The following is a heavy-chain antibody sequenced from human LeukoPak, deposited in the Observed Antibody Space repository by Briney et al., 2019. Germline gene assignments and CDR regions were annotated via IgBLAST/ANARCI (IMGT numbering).Heavy chain of an antibody. J-gene: IGHJ1*01. CDR3: ARDGSSSWMGCFQH. D-gene: IGHD6-13*01. CDR2: IIPILGIA. CDR1: GYTFTGYY. V-gene: IGHV1-69*04. Sequence: SVKVSCTASGYTFTGYYMHWVRQAPGQGLEWMGRIIPILGIANYAQKFQGRVTITADTSTSTAYMELSRLRSEDTAVYYCARDGSSSWMGCFQHWGQGTLVTVSS.